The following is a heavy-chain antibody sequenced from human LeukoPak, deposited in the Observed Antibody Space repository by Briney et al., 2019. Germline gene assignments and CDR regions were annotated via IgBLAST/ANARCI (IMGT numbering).Heavy chain of an antibody. Sequence: PSETLSHTCTVSGGSISSSIYYWGWIRQPPGKGLELIGHVYYTGSAYFNPSLKSRVTMSVDMSKNQFSLNLSSVTAADTAVYYCARSLYTITMVRGVTEYWGQGTLVTVSS. CDR3: ARSLYTITMVRGVTEY. D-gene: IGHD3-10*01. V-gene: IGHV4-39*01. CDR1: GGSISSSIYY. J-gene: IGHJ4*02. CDR2: VYYTGSA.